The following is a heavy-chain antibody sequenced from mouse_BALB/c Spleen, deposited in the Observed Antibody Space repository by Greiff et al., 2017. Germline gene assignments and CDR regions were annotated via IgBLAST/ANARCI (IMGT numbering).Heavy chain of an antibody. J-gene: IGHJ4*01. D-gene: IGHD2-4*01. Sequence: EVKLVESGAELVRSGASVKLSCTASGFNIKDYYMHWVKQRPEQGLEWIGWIDPENGDTEYAPKFQGKATMTADTSSNTAYLQLSSLTSEDTAVYYCNAIYYDYAMDYWGQGTSVTVSS. CDR2: IDPENGDT. V-gene: IGHV14-4*02. CDR1: GFNIKDYY. CDR3: NAIYYDYAMDY.